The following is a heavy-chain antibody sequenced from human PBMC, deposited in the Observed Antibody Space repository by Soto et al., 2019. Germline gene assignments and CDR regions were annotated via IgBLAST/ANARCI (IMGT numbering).Heavy chain of an antibody. CDR2: ISTDGSIT. Sequence: EVQLVESGGGLVQPGGSLRLSCAASGLIFSNYRMHWVRQVPGKGLVWVSCISTDGSITNYADSVKGRFTVSRDNAKNTLYLQMNSLRAEDTAVYYCARDTDGLHYWGQGTMLTVSS. CDR1: GLIFSNYR. J-gene: IGHJ4*02. CDR3: ARDTDGLHY. V-gene: IGHV3-74*01.